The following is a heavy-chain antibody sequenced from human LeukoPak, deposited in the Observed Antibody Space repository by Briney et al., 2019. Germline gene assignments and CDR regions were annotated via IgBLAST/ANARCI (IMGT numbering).Heavy chain of an antibody. CDR1: GYTFTGYY. J-gene: IGHJ6*02. D-gene: IGHD4-17*01. CDR3: AIAYGAPIAYYYYYGMDV. CDR2: INPNSGGT. Sequence: ASVKVSCKASGYTFTGYYMHWVRQAPGQGLEWMGWINPNSGGTNYAQKCQGRVTMTRDTSISTAYMELSRLRSDDTAVYYCAIAYGAPIAYYYYYGMDVWGQGTTVTVSS. V-gene: IGHV1-2*02.